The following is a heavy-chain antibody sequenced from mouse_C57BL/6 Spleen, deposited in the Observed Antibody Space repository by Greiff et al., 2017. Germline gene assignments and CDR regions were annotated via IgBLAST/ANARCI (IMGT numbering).Heavy chain of an antibody. D-gene: IGHD2-10*02. Sequence: EVQLVESGGGLVQPGGSLKLSCAASGFPFSDYGMHWVRQAPEKGLEWVAYLSSGSSTIYYADTVQGRFTISRDNAKKTLFLQMTSLRSEDTAMYYCARRYGYAMDYWGQGTSVTVSS. J-gene: IGHJ4*01. CDR2: LSSGSSTI. CDR1: GFPFSDYG. CDR3: ARRYGYAMDY. V-gene: IGHV5-17*01.